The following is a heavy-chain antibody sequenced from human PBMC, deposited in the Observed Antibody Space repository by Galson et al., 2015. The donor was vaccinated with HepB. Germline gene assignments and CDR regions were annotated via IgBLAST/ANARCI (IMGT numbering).Heavy chain of an antibody. J-gene: IGHJ4*02. CDR3: ARGETGYSSSWFVDY. Sequence: SLRLSCAASGFTFSSYSMNWVRQAPGKGLEWVSYISSSSSTIYYADSVKGRFTISRDNAKNSLYLQMNSLRAEDTAVYYCARGETGYSSSWFVDYWGQGTLVTVSS. CDR2: ISSSSSTI. V-gene: IGHV3-48*01. CDR1: GFTFSSYS. D-gene: IGHD6-13*01.